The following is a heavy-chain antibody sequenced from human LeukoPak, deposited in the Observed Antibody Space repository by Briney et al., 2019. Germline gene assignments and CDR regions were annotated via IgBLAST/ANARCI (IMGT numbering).Heavy chain of an antibody. Sequence: PSETLSLTCTFSGGSFSPAHWSWVRQPPGKGLEWIGVICDNGNTDYNPSLKSRVTISVDTSKSQFSLKLSSLAAADTAVYYCATGRDPYKTGHWGQGTLVTVSS. J-gene: IGHJ4*02. CDR3: ATGRDPYKTGH. CDR2: ICDNGNT. V-gene: IGHV4-59*01. D-gene: IGHD5-24*01. CDR1: GGSFSPAH.